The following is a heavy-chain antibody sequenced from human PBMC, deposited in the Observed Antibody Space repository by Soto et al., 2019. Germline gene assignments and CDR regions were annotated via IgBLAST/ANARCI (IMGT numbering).Heavy chain of an antibody. J-gene: IGHJ4*02. CDR2: FDPEDGET. D-gene: IGHD1-26*01. V-gene: IGHV1-24*01. Sequence: ASVKVSCKVSGYTLTELSMHWVRQAPGKGLEWMGGFDPEDGETIYAQKFQGRVTMTEDTSTDTAYMELSSLRSEDTAVYYCARGVTSGSFPPFDLWGQGTLVTVSS. CDR1: GYTLTELS. CDR3: ARGVTSGSFPPFDL.